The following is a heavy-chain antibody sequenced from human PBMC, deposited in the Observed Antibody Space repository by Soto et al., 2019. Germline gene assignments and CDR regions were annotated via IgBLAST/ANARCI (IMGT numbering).Heavy chain of an antibody. CDR3: AREMSFLEWLLYNWFDP. V-gene: IGHV4-38-2*02. Sequence: SETLSLTCAVSGYSISSGYYWGWIRQPPGKGLEWIGSIYHSGSTYYNPSLKSRVTISVDTSKNQFSLKLSSVTAADTAVYYCAREMSFLEWLLYNWFDPWGQGTLVTVSS. D-gene: IGHD3-3*01. J-gene: IGHJ5*02. CDR1: GYSISSGYY. CDR2: IYHSGST.